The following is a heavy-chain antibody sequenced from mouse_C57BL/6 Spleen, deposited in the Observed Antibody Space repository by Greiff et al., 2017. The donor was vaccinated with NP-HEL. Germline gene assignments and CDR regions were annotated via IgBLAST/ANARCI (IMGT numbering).Heavy chain of an antibody. CDR3: ARIRAYFDV. V-gene: IGHV1-69*01. CDR1: GYTFTSYW. CDR2: IDPSDSYT. Sequence: VQLKQSGAELVMPGASVKLSCKASGYTFTSYWMHWVKQRPGQGLEWIGEIDPSDSYTNYNQKFKGKSTLTVDKSSSTAYMQLSSLTSEDSAVYYCARIRAYFDVWGTGTTVTVSS. J-gene: IGHJ1*03.